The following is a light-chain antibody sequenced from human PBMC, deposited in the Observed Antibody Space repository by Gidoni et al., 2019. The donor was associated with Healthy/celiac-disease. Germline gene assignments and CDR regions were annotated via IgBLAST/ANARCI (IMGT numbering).Light chain of an antibody. J-gene: IGKJ4*02. V-gene: IGKV1-39*01. CDR2: AAS. CDR3: QQSYSTPLT. CDR1: QSISSY. Sequence: DNQQTQSPSSLSASVGDRVTITCRASQSISSYLNWYQQKPGKAPKLLIYAASSLQSGVPSRFSGSGSGTDFTLTISSLQPEDFATYYCQQSYSTPLTFGGGTKVEIK.